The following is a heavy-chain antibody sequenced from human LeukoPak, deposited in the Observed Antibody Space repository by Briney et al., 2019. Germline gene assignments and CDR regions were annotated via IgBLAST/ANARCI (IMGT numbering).Heavy chain of an antibody. CDR2: IYWNDDK. D-gene: IGHD2-21*02. CDR1: GFSLSTSGVG. CDR3: AHRIDCGGDCYSSEN. V-gene: IGHV2-5*01. J-gene: IGHJ4*02. Sequence: SGPTLVKPTQTLTLTCTFSGFSLSTSGVGVGRIRQPPGKALEWLALIYWNDDKRYSPSLKSRLTITKDTSKNQVVLTMTNMDPVDTATYYCAHRIDCGGDCYSSENWGQGTLVTVSS.